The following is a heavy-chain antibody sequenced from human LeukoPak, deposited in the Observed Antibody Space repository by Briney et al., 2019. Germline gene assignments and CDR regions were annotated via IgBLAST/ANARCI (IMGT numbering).Heavy chain of an antibody. J-gene: IGHJ4*02. D-gene: IGHD3-10*01. CDR3: AKSPSITMVRGVIPFDY. Sequence: PGGSLRLSCAASGFTFSSYAMSWVRQAPGKGLEWVTAISGSGGSTYYADSVKGRFTISRDNSKYTLYLQMNSLRAEDTAVYYCAKSPSITMVRGVIPFDYWGQGTLVTVSS. CDR2: ISGSGGST. CDR1: GFTFSSYA. V-gene: IGHV3-23*01.